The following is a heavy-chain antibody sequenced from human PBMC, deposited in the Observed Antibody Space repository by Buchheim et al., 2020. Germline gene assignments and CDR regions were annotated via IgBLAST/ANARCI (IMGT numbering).Heavy chain of an antibody. CDR3: GRVGPDRHKDGGDYCGMGV. CDR1: GYTFTSYY. CDR2: INPSVGST. Sequence: QVQLVQSGAEVKKPGASVKVSCKASGYTFTSYYMHWVRQAPGQGLEWMGIINPSVGSTSYAQKFQGRVTMTGDTSTSTVYMELSSVKYEDTGVDYCGRVGPDRHKDGGDYCGMGVWGQGNT. V-gene: IGHV1-46*03. D-gene: IGHD4-23*01. J-gene: IGHJ6*02.